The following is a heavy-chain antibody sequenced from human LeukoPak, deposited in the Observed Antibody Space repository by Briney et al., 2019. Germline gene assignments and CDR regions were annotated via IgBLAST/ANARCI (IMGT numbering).Heavy chain of an antibody. D-gene: IGHD6-13*01. Sequence: LGASVKVSCKASGGTFSSYAISWVRQAPGQGLEWMGRIIPILGIANYAQKFQGRVTITADKSTSTAYMEPSSLRSEDTAVYYCARDRIAAAGTDFDYWGQGTLVTVSS. CDR1: GGTFSSYA. CDR3: ARDRIAAAGTDFDY. V-gene: IGHV1-69*04. CDR2: IIPILGIA. J-gene: IGHJ4*02.